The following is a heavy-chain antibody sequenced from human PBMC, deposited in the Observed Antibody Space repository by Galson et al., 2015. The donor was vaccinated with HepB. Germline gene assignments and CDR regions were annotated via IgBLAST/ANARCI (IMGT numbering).Heavy chain of an antibody. CDR2: ISGRDSTS. J-gene: IGHJ6*02. CDR1: GFSFSNCG. V-gene: IGHV3-48*03. D-gene: IGHD5-12*01. Sequence: SLRLSCSASGFSFSNCGIHWVRQAPGKGLEWISHISGRDSTSYYADSVQGRFTISRDNARNSLFLQMNSLRAEDTAVYYCARERTEVASRPSPFYTFYYGLDVWGQGTTVTVSS. CDR3: ARERTEVASRPSPFYTFYYGLDV.